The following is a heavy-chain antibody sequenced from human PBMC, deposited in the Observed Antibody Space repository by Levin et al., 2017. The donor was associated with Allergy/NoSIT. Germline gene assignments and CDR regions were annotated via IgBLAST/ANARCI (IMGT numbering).Heavy chain of an antibody. J-gene: IGHJ2*01. D-gene: IGHD2-2*01. CDR3: AREVVEYFDR. CDR1: GFTFSSYD. CDR2: IGTAGDT. Sequence: GESLKISCAASGFTFSSYDMHWVRQATGKGLEWVSAIGTAGDTYYPGSVKGRFTISRENAKNSLYLQMNSLRAGDTAVYYCAREVVEYFDRWGRGTLVTVSS. V-gene: IGHV3-13*01.